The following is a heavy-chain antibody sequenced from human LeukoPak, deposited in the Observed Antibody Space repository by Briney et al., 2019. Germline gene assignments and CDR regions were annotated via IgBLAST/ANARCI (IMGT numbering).Heavy chain of an antibody. CDR2: INPNSGGT. V-gene: IGHV1-2*04. CDR3: AIGYSSSWWGFDY. Sequence: ASVKVSCKASGYTFTGYYMHWVQQAPGQGLEWMGWINPNSGGTNYAQKFQGWVTMTRDTSISTAYMELSRLRSDDTAVYYCAIGYSSSWWGFDYWGQGTLVTVSS. CDR1: GYTFTGYY. J-gene: IGHJ4*02. D-gene: IGHD6-13*01.